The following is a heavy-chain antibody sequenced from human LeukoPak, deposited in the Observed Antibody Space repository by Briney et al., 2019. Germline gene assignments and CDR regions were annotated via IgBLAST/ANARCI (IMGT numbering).Heavy chain of an antibody. CDR2: IKPDGSEK. J-gene: IGHJ4*02. CDR1: GFTFSSHW. CDR3: AKYFYDGSGTHYFDY. Sequence: GSLRLSCSGSGFTFSSHWMSWVRPAPGKGLEWVGNIKPDGSEKYYVDSLKGRFIISRDNAKNSLYLQMNSLRAEDVAVYYCAKYFYDGSGTHYFDYWGQGTPVTVSS. V-gene: IGHV3-7*01. D-gene: IGHD3-22*01.